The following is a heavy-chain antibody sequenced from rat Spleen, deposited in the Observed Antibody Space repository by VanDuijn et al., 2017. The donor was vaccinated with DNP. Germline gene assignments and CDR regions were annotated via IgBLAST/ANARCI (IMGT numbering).Heavy chain of an antibody. CDR1: GFSLTSTS. J-gene: IGHJ2*01. Sequence: QVQLKESGPGLVQPSQTLSLTCTVSGFSLTSTSLHWIRQPPGKGLEWMGGIWGDGSADYNSALKARLSISRDTSKSQVFLKMNSLQTDDTAIYFCTRSRTDSFDYWGQGVMVTVSS. CDR3: TRSRTDSFDY. V-gene: IGHV2-1*01. CDR2: IWGDGSA.